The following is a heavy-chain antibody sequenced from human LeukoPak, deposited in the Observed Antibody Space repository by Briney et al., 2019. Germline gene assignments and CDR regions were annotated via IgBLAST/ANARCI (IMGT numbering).Heavy chain of an antibody. CDR1: GFNLRTYS. J-gene: IGHJ3*01. CDR2: ISSTSNPI. D-gene: IGHD3-9*01. Sequence: GGSLRLSCGASGFNLRTYSMNWVRQAPGRGLEWLSYISSTSNPIYYADSVKGRFTVFRDNAKNSLYLQMDSLRAEDTALYYCARDIFFTEVPYFAWSPSDLWGQGTMVVVSS. V-gene: IGHV3-48*01. CDR3: ARDIFFTEVPYFAWSPSDL.